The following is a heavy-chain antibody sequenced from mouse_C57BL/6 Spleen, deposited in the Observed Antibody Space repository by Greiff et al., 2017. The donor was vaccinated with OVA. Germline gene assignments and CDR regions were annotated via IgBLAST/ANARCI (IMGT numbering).Heavy chain of an antibody. D-gene: IGHD1-1*01. Sequence: QVQLQQPGAELVKPGASVKMSCKASGYTFTSYWITWVKQRPGQGLEWIGDIYPGSGSTTYNEKFKSKATLTVDTSSSTAYMQLSSLTSEDSAVYYGARAGYYGSSYGYWYFDVWGTGTTVTVSS. CDR2: IYPGSGST. J-gene: IGHJ1*03. V-gene: IGHV1-55*01. CDR3: ARAGYYGSSYGYWYFDV. CDR1: GYTFTSYW.